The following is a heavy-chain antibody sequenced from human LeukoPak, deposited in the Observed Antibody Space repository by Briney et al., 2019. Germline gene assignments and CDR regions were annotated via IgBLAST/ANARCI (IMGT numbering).Heavy chain of an antibody. CDR3: ARDAYSSGWSPLGY. Sequence: HPGGSLRLSCAASGFTSDDYAMHWVRQAPGKGLEWVAVISYDGSNKYYADFVKGRFTISRDNSKNTLYLQMNSLRAEDTAVYYCARDAYSSGWSPLGYWGQGTLVTVSS. J-gene: IGHJ4*02. CDR1: GFTSDDYA. V-gene: IGHV3-30*04. D-gene: IGHD6-19*01. CDR2: ISYDGSNK.